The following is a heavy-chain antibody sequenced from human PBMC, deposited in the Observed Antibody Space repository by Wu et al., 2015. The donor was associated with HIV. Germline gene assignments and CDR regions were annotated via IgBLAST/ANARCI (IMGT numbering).Heavy chain of an antibody. CDR2: IIPMFDEA. J-gene: IGHJ5*02. Sequence: QVQLVQSGAEVKKPGSSVKVSCRASGGTFNNFAINWVRQAPGQGLEWMGRIIPMFDEANYAQKFQGRVTITADESTATAYVELSSLRSEDTAVYYCAREGRTEELGITGDGWLDPWGQGTLVTVSS. CDR1: GGTFNNFA. D-gene: IGHD5-24*01. V-gene: IGHV1-69*13. CDR3: AREGRTEELGITGDGWLDP.